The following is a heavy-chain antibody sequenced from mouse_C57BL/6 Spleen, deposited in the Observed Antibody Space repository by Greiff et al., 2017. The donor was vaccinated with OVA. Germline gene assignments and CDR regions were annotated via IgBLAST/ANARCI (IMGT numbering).Heavy chain of an antibody. CDR3: ARHGIYYDYFYAMDY. CDR1: GFSLTSYG. J-gene: IGHJ4*01. CDR2: IWSDGST. D-gene: IGHD2-4*01. Sequence: VKLMESGPGLVAPSQSLSITCTVSGFSLTSYGVHWVRQPPGKGLEWLVVIWSDGSTTYNSALKSRLSISKDNSKSQVFLKMNSLQTDDTAMYYCARHGIYYDYFYAMDYWGQGTSLTVSS. V-gene: IGHV2-6-1*01.